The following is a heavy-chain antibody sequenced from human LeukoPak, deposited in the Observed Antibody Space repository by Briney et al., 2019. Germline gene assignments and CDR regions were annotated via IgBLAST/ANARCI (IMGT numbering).Heavy chain of an antibody. J-gene: IGHJ4*02. V-gene: IGHV3-33*01. CDR3: ARVEGTGSGWPFDY. Sequence: GRSRRLSCAASGFTFSSYGMHWVRQAPGKGLEWVAVIWYDGSNKYYADSVKGRFTISRDNSKNTLYLQMNSLRAEDTAVYYCARVEGTGSGWPFDYWGQGTLVTVSS. CDR2: IWYDGSNK. CDR1: GFTFSSYG. D-gene: IGHD6-19*01.